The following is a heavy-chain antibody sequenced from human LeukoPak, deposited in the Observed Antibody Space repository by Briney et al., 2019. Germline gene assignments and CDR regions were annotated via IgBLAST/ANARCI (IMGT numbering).Heavy chain of an antibody. Sequence: GGSLRLSCAASGFIFSSYGMHWVRQAPGKGLEWVAVISHDGSNKYYADSVKGRFTISRDNSRNMLYLQMNSLRAEDTAVYYCAKNTDWGYFDYWGQGTLVTVSS. CDR1: GFIFSSYG. CDR3: AKNTDWGYFDY. J-gene: IGHJ4*02. D-gene: IGHD7-27*01. CDR2: ISHDGSNK. V-gene: IGHV3-30*18.